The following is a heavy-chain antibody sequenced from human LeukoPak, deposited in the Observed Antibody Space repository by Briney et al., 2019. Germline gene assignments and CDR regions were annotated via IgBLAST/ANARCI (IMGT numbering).Heavy chain of an antibody. V-gene: IGHV1-69*13. CDR1: GGTFSSYA. D-gene: IGHD3-3*01. Sequence: SVKVSCKASGGTFSSYAISWVRQAPGQGLEWMGGIIPIFGTANYAQKFQGRVTITADESTSTAYMELSSLRSEDTAVYYCARLVSGLAIFGVVAQNYGMDVWGQGTTVTVSS. CDR3: ARLVSGLAIFGVVAQNYGMDV. CDR2: IIPIFGTA. J-gene: IGHJ6*02.